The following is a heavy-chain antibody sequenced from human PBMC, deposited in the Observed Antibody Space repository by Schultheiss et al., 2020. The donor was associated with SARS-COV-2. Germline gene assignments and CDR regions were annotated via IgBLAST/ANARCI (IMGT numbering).Heavy chain of an antibody. CDR1: GFTFSSYA. J-gene: IGHJ6*02. Sequence: GGSLRLSCAASGFTFSSYAMSWVRQAPGKGLEWVSAISGSGGSTYYADSVKGRFTISRDNSKNTLYLQMSSLRAEDTALYHCARDWSIAARRTISYYYYGMDVWGQGTTVTVSS. V-gene: IGHV3-23*01. CDR2: ISGSGGST. CDR3: ARDWSIAARRTISYYYYGMDV. D-gene: IGHD6-6*01.